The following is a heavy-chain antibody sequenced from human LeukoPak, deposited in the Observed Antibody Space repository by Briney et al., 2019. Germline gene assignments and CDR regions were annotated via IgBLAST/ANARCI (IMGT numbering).Heavy chain of an antibody. V-gene: IGHV5-51*01. CDR2: IYPGDSDT. D-gene: IGHD2-15*01. J-gene: IGHJ5*02. CDR3: ARLGHIVGGGWFDP. CDR1: GYSFSSYW. Sequence: GESLKISCQGSGYSFSSYWIGWVRQMPGKAPEWMGVIYPGDSDTRYRPPFQGQVTMSADKSTNTAYLQWRSLRASGSAMYYCARLGHIVGGGWFDPWGQGTLVTVSS.